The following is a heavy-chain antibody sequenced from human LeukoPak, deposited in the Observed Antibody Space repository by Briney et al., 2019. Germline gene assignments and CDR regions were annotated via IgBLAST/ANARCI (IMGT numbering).Heavy chain of an antibody. CDR3: ARDDSGDSSSSLSLDY. J-gene: IGHJ4*02. Sequence: ASVKVSCKASGYTFTGYYIHWVRQAPGQGLEWMGWINPNSGGTNYAQKFQGRVTMTRDTSISTAYMELSRLRSDDTAVYYCARDDSGDSSSSLSLDYWGQGTLVTVSS. D-gene: IGHD6-6*01. CDR1: GYTFTGYY. V-gene: IGHV1-2*02. CDR2: INPNSGGT.